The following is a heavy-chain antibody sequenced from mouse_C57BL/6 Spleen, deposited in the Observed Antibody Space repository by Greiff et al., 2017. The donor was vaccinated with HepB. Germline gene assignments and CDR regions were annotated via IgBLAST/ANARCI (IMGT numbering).Heavy chain of an antibody. CDR1: GYTFTSYW. D-gene: IGHD2-1*01. J-gene: IGHJ2*01. CDR2: IHPNSGST. CDR3: AYYYGNFLYYFDY. Sequence: QVQLQQSGAELVKPGASVKLSCKASGYTFTSYWMHWVKQRPGQGLEWIGMIHPNSGSTNYNEKFKSKATLTVDKSSSTAYMQLSSLTSEDSAVYYCAYYYGNFLYYFDYWGQGTTLTVSS. V-gene: IGHV1-64*01.